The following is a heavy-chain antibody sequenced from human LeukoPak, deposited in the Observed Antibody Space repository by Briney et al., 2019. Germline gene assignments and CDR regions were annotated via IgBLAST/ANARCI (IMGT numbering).Heavy chain of an antibody. CDR1: GFTFSGSA. CDR2: IRSKANSYAT. V-gene: IGHV3-73*01. Sequence: GGSLRLSCAASGFTFSGSAMHWVRQASGKRLEWVGRIRSKANSYATAYAASVKGRFTISRDDSKNTAYLQMNSLKTEDTAVYYCTRQDYDFWSGGNDYWGQGTLVTVSS. D-gene: IGHD3-3*01. CDR3: TRQDYDFWSGGNDY. J-gene: IGHJ4*02.